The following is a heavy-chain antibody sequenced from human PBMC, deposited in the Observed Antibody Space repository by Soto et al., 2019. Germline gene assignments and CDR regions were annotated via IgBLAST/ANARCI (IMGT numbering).Heavy chain of an antibody. CDR1: GFTFSDHY. Sequence: EVQLVESGGGLVQPGGSLRLSCAASGFTFSDHYMDWVHQAPGKGLEWVGRTRNKANSYTTEYAASVKGRFTISRDDSKDSLYLQMNSLKTEDTAVYYCARTLDYGDYGYHDYWGQGTLVTVSS. CDR3: ARTLDYGDYGYHDY. D-gene: IGHD4-17*01. CDR2: TRNKANSYTT. J-gene: IGHJ4*02. V-gene: IGHV3-72*01.